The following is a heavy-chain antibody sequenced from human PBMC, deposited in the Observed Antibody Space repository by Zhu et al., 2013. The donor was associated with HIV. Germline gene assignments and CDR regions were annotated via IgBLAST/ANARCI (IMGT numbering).Heavy chain of an antibody. CDR1: GYTFTGYY. CDR3: ARGEGITVTTIDWFDP. CDR2: INPNSGGT. V-gene: IGHV1-2*02. J-gene: IGHJ5*02. D-gene: IGHD4-4*01. Sequence: QVQVVQSGAEVKKPGASVKVSCKASGYTFTGYYIHWVRQAPGQGLGWMGWINPNSGGTKYAQKFQGRVTMTRDTSISTAYMELSRLRSDDTAVYYCARGEGITVTTIDWFDPWGQGTLVTVSS.